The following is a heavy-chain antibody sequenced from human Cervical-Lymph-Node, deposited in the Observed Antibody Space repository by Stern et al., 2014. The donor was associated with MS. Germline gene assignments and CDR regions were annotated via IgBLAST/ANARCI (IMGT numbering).Heavy chain of an antibody. V-gene: IGHV5-51*01. CDR1: GYTFTSYW. J-gene: IGHJ4*02. CDR2: IFPGGSDI. Sequence: VQLQESGPEVKRPGESLKISCQASGYTFTSYWIGWVRQMPGKGLEWIAIIFPGGSDIRYSPSFQGQVTISADKSSSTAYLQWNNLKDSDTAIYYCARQRYFDYWGQGTLVTVSS. CDR3: ARQRYFDY.